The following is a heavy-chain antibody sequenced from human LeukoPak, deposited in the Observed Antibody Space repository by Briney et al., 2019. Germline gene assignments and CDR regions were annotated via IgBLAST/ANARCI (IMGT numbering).Heavy chain of an antibody. V-gene: IGHV1-69*13. D-gene: IGHD6-13*01. CDR2: IIPIFGTA. Sequence: SVKVSCKASGGTFSSYAISWVRQAPGQGLEWMGGIIPIFGTANYAQKFQGRVTITADESTSTAYMELSSLRSEDTAVYYCARASVLAGYSSRSWAFDIWGQGTMVTVSS. CDR3: ARASVLAGYSSRSWAFDI. CDR1: GGTFSSYA. J-gene: IGHJ3*02.